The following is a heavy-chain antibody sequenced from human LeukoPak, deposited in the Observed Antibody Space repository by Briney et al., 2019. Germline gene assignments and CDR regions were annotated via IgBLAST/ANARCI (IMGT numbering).Heavy chain of an antibody. CDR2: IYSGGST. J-gene: IGHJ4*02. CDR1: GFTVSSNY. CDR3: ATEVYDILTGLTNFDY. D-gene: IGHD3-9*01. Sequence: PGGSLALSCAASGFTVSSNYMSWVRQAPGKGLEWVSVIYSGGSTYYADSVKGRFTISRHNSKNTLYLQMNSLRAEDTAVYYCATEVYDILTGLTNFDYWGQGTLVTVSS. V-gene: IGHV3-53*04.